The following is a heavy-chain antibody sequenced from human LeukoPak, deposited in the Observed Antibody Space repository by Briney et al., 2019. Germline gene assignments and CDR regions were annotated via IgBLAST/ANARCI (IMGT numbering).Heavy chain of an antibody. V-gene: IGHV3-23*01. CDR2: ISGSGGST. Sequence: GGSLKLSCAASGFTFSSYAMSWVRQAPGKGLEWVSAISGSGGSTYYADSVKGRFTISRDNSKNTLYLQMNSLRAEDTAVYYCAKDRGYGDCTPPDYFDYWGQGTLVTVSS. CDR1: GFTFSSYA. J-gene: IGHJ4*02. D-gene: IGHD4-17*01. CDR3: AKDRGYGDCTPPDYFDY.